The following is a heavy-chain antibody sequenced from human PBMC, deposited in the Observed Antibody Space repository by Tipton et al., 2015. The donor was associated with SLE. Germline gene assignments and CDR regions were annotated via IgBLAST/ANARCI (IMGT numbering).Heavy chain of an antibody. D-gene: IGHD5-12*01. CDR1: GYSIGSGHY. CDR3: ARDPVDRGAFDI. Sequence: TLSLTCTVSGYSIGSGHYWGWIRQPPGEGLEWIGSIYPGGDTYYTPSLRGRVSISVDTSKNEFSLRLHSVTAADTAVYYCARDPVDRGAFDIWGQGTMVTVSS. CDR2: IYPGGDT. J-gene: IGHJ3*02. V-gene: IGHV4-38-2*02.